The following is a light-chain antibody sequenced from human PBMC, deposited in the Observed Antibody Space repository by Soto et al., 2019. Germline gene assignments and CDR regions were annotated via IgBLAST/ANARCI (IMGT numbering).Light chain of an antibody. V-gene: IGLV2-23*01. CDR2: EGS. CDR3: CSYAGSSSLV. Sequence: QSVLTQPASVSGSPGQSITISCTGTSSNVGSYNLVSWYQHHPGKAPKLIIYEGSKRPSGVSNRFSGSKSGNTASLTISGLQAEDEADYYCCSYAGSSSLVFGGGTQLTVL. CDR1: SSNVGSYNL. J-gene: IGLJ3*02.